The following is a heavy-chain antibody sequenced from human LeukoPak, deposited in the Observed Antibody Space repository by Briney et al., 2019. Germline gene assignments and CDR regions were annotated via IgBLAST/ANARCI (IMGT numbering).Heavy chain of an antibody. Sequence: QSGGSLRLSCAASGFTFSSYVMNWVRQASGKGLEWVGRIRSKANNYATAYAASVKGRFTISRDDSKNTAYLQMNSLKTEDTAVYYCTGDNFDSSVKFDYWGQGTLVTVSS. D-gene: IGHD3-22*01. CDR2: IRSKANNYAT. J-gene: IGHJ4*02. CDR1: GFTFSSYV. V-gene: IGHV3-73*01. CDR3: TGDNFDSSVKFDY.